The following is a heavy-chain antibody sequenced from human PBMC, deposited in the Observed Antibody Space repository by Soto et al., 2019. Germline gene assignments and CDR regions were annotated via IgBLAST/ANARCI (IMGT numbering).Heavy chain of an antibody. CDR3: ARDRYGDYGRGGFDC. CDR1: GGSISSGGYS. J-gene: IGHJ4*02. CDR2: IYHSGST. V-gene: IGHV4-30-2*01. D-gene: IGHD4-17*01. Sequence: QLQLQESGSGLVKPSQTLSLTCAVSGGSISSGGYSWSWIRQPPGKGLEWIGYIYHSGSTSYNASLMSRVTGSVYRSNNQFSRKLSSVTAADTAVYYFARDRYGDYGRGGFDCWAQGPLVTVSS.